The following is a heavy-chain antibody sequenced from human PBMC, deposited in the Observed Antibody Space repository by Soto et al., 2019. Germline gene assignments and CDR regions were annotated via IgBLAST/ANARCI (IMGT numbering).Heavy chain of an antibody. CDR2: IYYSGST. CDR1: GGSISSYY. D-gene: IGHD1-1*01. CDR3: ARAAWNDAPPDV. J-gene: IGHJ6*04. Sequence: SETLSLTCTVSGGSISSYYWSWIRQPPGKGLEWIGYIYYSGSTNYNPSLKSRVTISVDTSKNQFSLKLSSVTAADTAVYYCARAAWNDAPPDVWGKGTTVTVSS. V-gene: IGHV4-59*01.